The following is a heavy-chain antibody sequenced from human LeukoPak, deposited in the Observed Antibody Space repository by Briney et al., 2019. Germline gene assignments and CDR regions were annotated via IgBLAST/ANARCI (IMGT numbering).Heavy chain of an antibody. CDR2: IRYDGSYR. Sequence: GGSLRLSCAASGFTFSSNGIHWVRQAPGKGLEWVAFIRYDGSYRYYADSVKGRFTISRDNSKNTLYLQMNSLRAEDTAVYYCARNYYDSSDYWGQGTLVTVSS. J-gene: IGHJ4*02. CDR3: ARNYYDSSDY. V-gene: IGHV3-30*02. CDR1: GFTFSSNG. D-gene: IGHD3-22*01.